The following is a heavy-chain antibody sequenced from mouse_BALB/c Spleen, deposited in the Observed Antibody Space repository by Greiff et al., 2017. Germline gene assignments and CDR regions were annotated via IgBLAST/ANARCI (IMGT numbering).Heavy chain of an antibody. CDR3: ARHHYYGSSWGAMDY. J-gene: IGHJ4*01. Sequence: EVKLVESGGGLVKLGGSLKLSCAASGFTFSSYYMSWVRQTPEKSLELVAAINSNGGSTYYPDTVKGRFTISRDNAKNTLYLQMSSLKSEDTALYYCARHHYYGSSWGAMDYWGQGTSVTVSS. CDR1: GFTFSSYY. V-gene: IGHV5-6-2*01. CDR2: INSNGGST. D-gene: IGHD1-1*01.